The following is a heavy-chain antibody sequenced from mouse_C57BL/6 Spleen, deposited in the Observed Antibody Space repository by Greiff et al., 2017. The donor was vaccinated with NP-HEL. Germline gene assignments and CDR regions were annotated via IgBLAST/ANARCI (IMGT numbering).Heavy chain of an antibody. V-gene: IGHV1-62-2*01. Sequence: VQLQESGAELVKPGASVTLSCTPSGYTFTEYTIHWVKQRSGQGLGWIGWFYPGSGSIKYNEKFKDKATLTADKSSSTVCMELSRLTSEDSAVYFCARHEGNWEYYFDYWGQGTTLTVSS. CDR2: FYPGSGSI. CDR1: GYTFTEYT. J-gene: IGHJ2*01. D-gene: IGHD4-1*01. CDR3: ARHEGNWEYYFDY.